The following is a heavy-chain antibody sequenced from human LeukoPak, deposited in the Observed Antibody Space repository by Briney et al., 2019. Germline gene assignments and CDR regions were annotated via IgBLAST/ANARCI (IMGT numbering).Heavy chain of an antibody. CDR2: ISSSSSYI. J-gene: IGHJ4*02. CDR3: ALRSNRYNWNPKFDY. Sequence: GGSLRLSCAASGFTFSSYSMNWVRQAPGKGLEWVSSISSSSSYICHADSVKGRFTISRDNAKNSLYLQMNSLRAEDTAVYYCALRSNRYNWNPKFDYWGQGTLVTVSS. D-gene: IGHD1-20*01. CDR1: GFTFSSYS. V-gene: IGHV3-21*01.